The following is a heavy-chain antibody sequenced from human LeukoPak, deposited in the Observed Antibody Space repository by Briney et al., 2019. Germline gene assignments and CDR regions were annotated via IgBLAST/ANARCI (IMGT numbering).Heavy chain of an antibody. V-gene: IGHV1-18*01. CDR3: AREVVGRDGYNLEPNYFDY. D-gene: IGHD5-24*01. CDR1: GYTFTSYG. Sequence: ASVKVSRKASGYTFTSYGISWVRQAPGQGLEWMGWISAYNGNTNYAQKLQGRVTMTTDTSTSTAYMELSSLRSEDTAVYYCAREVVGRDGYNLEPNYFDYWGQGTLVTVSS. J-gene: IGHJ4*02. CDR2: ISAYNGNT.